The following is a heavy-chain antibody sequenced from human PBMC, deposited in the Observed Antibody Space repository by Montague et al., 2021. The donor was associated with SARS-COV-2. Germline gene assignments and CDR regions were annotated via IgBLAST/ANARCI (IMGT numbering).Heavy chain of an antibody. J-gene: IGHJ4*02. CDR3: AAHRITGWAFDY. CDR1: GFSLSTSGMC. V-gene: IGHV2-70*11. Sequence: PALVKPTQTLTLTCTSSGFSLSTSGMCVSWIRQPPGKALEWLARIDWDDDKYYSTSLKTRLTISKDTSKNQVVLTMTNMDPVDTATYYCAAHRITGWAFDYWGQGTLVTVSS. D-gene: IGHD1-20*01. CDR2: IDWDDDK.